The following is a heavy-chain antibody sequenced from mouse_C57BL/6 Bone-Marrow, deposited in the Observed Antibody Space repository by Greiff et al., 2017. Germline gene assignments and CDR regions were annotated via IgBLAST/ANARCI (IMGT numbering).Heavy chain of an antibody. CDR1: GFSLTSYG. CDR3: ATYYTDAMDY. V-gene: IGHV2-2*01. J-gene: IGHJ4*01. Sequence: VQLKQSGPGLVQPSQSLSITCTVSGFSLTSYGVHWVRQSPGKGLEWLGVIWSGGSTDYNAAFISRLSISKDNSKSQVFFKMNRLQADDTAIYYCATYYTDAMDYWGQGTSVTVSS. D-gene: IGHD2-10*01. CDR2: IWSGGST.